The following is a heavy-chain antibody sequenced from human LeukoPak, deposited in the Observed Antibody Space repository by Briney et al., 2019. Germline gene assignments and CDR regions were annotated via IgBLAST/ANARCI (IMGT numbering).Heavy chain of an antibody. Sequence: GGSLRLSCAASGFTFSSYAMSWVRQASGKGLEWVSAISGSGGSTYYADSVKGRFTISRDNSKNTLYLQMDSLRAEDTAVYYCAKGSNWNPDYWGQGTLVTVSS. J-gene: IGHJ4*02. CDR3: AKGSNWNPDY. D-gene: IGHD1-1*01. CDR1: GFTFSSYA. V-gene: IGHV3-23*01. CDR2: ISGSGGST.